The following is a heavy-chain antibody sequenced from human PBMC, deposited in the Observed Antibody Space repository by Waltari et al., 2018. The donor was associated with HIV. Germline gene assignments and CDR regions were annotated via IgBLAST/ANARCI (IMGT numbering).Heavy chain of an antibody. Sequence: QVHLVQSGVEVKKPGASLNISCKTSGYTFTRYDIHWVRQAPGQRIEWMGWINPGNGDTKYSQKFQGRLTITRDTSATTAYMELGSLTSEVTAVYYCARGNVDYWGQGTLVTVSS. CDR1: GYTFTRYD. CDR2: INPGNGDT. V-gene: IGHV1-3*01. CDR3: ARGNVDY. J-gene: IGHJ4*02. D-gene: IGHD4-4*01.